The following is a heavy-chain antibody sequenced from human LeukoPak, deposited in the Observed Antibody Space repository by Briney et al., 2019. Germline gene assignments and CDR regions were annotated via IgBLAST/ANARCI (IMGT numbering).Heavy chain of an antibody. CDR2: ISGSGGST. Sequence: GGSLILSCAASGFTFSSYAMSWVRQAPGRGLEWVSDISGSGGSTYYADSVKGRFSISRDNSKNTLYVQMNSLRAEDTAIYYCTRSISDWGQGILVTVSS. V-gene: IGHV3-23*01. J-gene: IGHJ4*02. CDR1: GFTFSSYA. CDR3: TRSISD.